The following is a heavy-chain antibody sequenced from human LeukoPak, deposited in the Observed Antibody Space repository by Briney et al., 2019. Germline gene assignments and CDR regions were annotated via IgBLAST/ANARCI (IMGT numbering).Heavy chain of an antibody. CDR3: ATVYGGSVDH. D-gene: IGHD1-26*01. CDR2: IDPSDSHT. V-gene: IGHV5-10-1*01. CDR1: GYSFNTYW. J-gene: IGHJ4*02. Sequence: PGESLLISCQGPGYSFNTYWISWMRQMPGKGLEWMGRIDPSDSHTNYSPSFQGRVTISADTSINTAYLQWSSLKASDTAMYYCATVYGGSVDHWGQGSLVTVST.